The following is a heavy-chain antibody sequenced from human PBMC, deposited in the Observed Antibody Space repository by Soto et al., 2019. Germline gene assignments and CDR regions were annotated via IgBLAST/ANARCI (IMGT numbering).Heavy chain of an antibody. J-gene: IGHJ4*02. V-gene: IGHV5-51*01. CDR2: IFPGDSDT. Sequence: GESLKISCKASGYTFTSQWIGWVRQKSGIVLEWMGLIFPGDSDTRYSPSFQGQVAISADKSISTAFLQWSSLEASDTAMYYCARLVDGYPGYWCQGXLVTVYS. D-gene: IGHD5-12*01. CDR3: ARLVDGYPGY. CDR1: GYTFTSQW.